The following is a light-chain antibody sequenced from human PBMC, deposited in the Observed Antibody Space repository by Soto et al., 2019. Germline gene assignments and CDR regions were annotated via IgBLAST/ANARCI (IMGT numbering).Light chain of an antibody. Sequence: QSALTQPPSASGSPGQSVAISCTGTSSDVGAYNSVSWYQQHPGKAPKLLISEVNKRPSGVPDRFSGSKSGNTASLTVSGLQADDEADYYCASWDDNLNGPVFGRGTKLTVL. CDR1: SSDVGAYNS. CDR3: ASWDDNLNGPV. V-gene: IGLV2-8*01. CDR2: EVN. J-gene: IGLJ2*01.